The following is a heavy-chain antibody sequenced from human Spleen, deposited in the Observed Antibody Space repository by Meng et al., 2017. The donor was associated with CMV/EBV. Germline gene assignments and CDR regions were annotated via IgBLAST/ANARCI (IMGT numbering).Heavy chain of an antibody. CDR1: GFIFTTYT. D-gene: IGHD6-19*01. V-gene: IGHV3-21*01. J-gene: IGHJ4*02. CDR3: AKGGSDRQWLLEDYFDY. CDR2: ISGRSSNI. Sequence: GESLKISCAASGFIFTTYTMHWVRQAPGKGLEWVSSISGRSSNIFYADSVKGRFTISRDNAGNSLYLQMNSLRAEDTAVYYCAKGGSDRQWLLEDYFDYWGQGTLVTVSS.